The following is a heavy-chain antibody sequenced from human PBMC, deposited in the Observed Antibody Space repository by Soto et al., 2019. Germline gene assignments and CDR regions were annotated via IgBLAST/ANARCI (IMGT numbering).Heavy chain of an antibody. Sequence: SETLSLTCTVSGGSISSGGYYWSWIRQHPGKGLEWIGYIYYSGNTYYNPSLKSRVTISVDTSKNQFSLKLSSVTAADTAVYYCARGPYXYYYMDVWGKGTTVTVSS. J-gene: IGHJ6*03. V-gene: IGHV4-31*03. CDR3: ARGPYXYYYMDV. CDR1: GGSISSGGYY. CDR2: IYYSGNT.